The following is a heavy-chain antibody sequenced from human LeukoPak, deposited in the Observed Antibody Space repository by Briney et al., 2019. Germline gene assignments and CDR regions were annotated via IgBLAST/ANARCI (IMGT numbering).Heavy chain of an antibody. V-gene: IGHV1-8*01. Sequence: ASVKVSCKASGYAFSSFDITWVRQATGQGLEWMGYMNPKSGNTGYAEKFQGRVTMTTDTSTSTAYMELWSLRSDDTAFYYCARGCGSTSCYLLDYWGQGTLVTVSS. CDR3: ARGCGSTSCYLLDY. D-gene: IGHD2-2*01. CDR2: MNPKSGNT. J-gene: IGHJ4*02. CDR1: GYAFSSFD.